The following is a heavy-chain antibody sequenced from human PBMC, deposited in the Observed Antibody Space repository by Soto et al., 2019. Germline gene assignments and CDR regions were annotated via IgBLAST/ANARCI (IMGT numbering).Heavy chain of an antibody. CDR3: ARKIVVVPAARDWFDP. J-gene: IGHJ5*02. V-gene: IGHV4-39*01. CDR2: IYYSGST. D-gene: IGHD2-2*01. Sequence: QLQLQESGPGLVKPSETLSLTCTVSGGSISSSSYYWGWIHQPPGKGLEWIGSIYYSGSTYYNPSLKSRVTISVDTSKNQFSLKLSSVTAADTAVYYCARKIVVVPAARDWFDPWGQGTLVTVSS. CDR1: GGSISSSSYY.